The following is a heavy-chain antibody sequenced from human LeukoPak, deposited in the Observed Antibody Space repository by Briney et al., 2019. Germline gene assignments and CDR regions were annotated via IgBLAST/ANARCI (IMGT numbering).Heavy chain of an antibody. D-gene: IGHD3-16*01. J-gene: IGHJ5*02. CDR2: IKQDGSEK. V-gene: IGHV3-7*03. Sequence: GGSLRLSCAASGFTFSSYWMSWVRQAPGKGLEWVANIKQDGSEKYYVDSVKGRFAISRDNAKNSLYLQMNSLRAEDTAVYYCASNSYYDYVWGSTLDPWGQGTLSPSPQ. CDR1: GFTFSSYW. CDR3: ASNSYYDYVWGSTLDP.